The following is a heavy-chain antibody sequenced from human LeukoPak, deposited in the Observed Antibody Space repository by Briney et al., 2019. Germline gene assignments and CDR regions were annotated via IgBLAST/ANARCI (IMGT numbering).Heavy chain of an antibody. V-gene: IGHV1-69*04. CDR3: ATDLTGSDDY. CDR1: GGTFSNFG. Sequence: SSVKVSCKASGGTFSNFGITGGRRAAGQGLEGLGRIIPMPGITNYAQKFQGRVTVTADKSTTTAYLELTSLISEDTAVYYCATDLTGSDDYWGPGTLVTVSS. J-gene: IGHJ4*02. CDR2: IIPMPGIT. D-gene: IGHD3-10*01.